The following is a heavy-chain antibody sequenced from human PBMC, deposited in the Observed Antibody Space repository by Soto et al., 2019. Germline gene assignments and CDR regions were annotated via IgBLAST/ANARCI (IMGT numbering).Heavy chain of an antibody. D-gene: IGHD3-22*01. CDR1: GFTFSSYA. CDR3: AKDGAGGSSGYYRGNYYYYGMDV. Sequence: GGSLRLSCAASGFTFSSYAMSWVRQAPGKGLEWVSAISGSGGSTYYADSVKGRFTISRDNSKNTLYLQMNSLRAEDTAVYYCAKDGAGGSSGYYRGNYYYYGMDVWGQGTTVTVSS. J-gene: IGHJ6*02. CDR2: ISGSGGST. V-gene: IGHV3-23*01.